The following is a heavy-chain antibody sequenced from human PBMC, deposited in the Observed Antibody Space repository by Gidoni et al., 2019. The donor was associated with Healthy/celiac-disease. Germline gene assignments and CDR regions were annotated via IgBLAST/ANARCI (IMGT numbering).Heavy chain of an antibody. D-gene: IGHD1-1*01. CDR1: GYTFTSYD. CDR2: MNPNSGNT. J-gene: IGHJ4*02. CDR3: ARRSGTGTDALDFDY. Sequence: QVQLVQSGAEVKKPGAAVTVYCKASGYTFTSYDINWARQAPGQGLEWIGWMNPNSGNTGYAQKFQGRVTMTRNTSISTAYMELSSLGSEDTAVYYCARRSGTGTDALDFDYWGQGTLVTVSS. V-gene: IGHV1-8*01.